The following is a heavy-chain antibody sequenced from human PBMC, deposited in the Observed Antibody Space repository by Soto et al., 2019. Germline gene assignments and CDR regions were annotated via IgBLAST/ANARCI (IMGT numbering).Heavy chain of an antibody. CDR3: ARGEEGVVATH. CDR1: GASLSGYY. CDR2: IKDGGYT. J-gene: IGHJ4*02. V-gene: IGHV4-34*01. D-gene: IGHD5-12*01. Sequence: QVQLQQWGAGLLKPSETLSLNCAVNGASLSGYYWSWIRQPPGKGLEWIGEIKDGGYTNYSPSLKRRATISSDTSNNQFSLRLNSVTAADTGVYYCARGEEGVVATHWDQGALVTVSS.